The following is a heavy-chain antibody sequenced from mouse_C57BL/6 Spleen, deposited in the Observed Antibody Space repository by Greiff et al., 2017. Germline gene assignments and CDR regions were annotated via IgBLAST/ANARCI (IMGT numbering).Heavy chain of an antibody. CDR1: GFTFSDYG. V-gene: IGHV5-17*01. CDR2: ISSGSSTI. CDR3: VGAVLGYAMDY. Sequence: EVKLQESGGGLVKPGGSLKLSCAASGFTFSDYGMHWVRQAPEKGLEWVAYISSGSSTIYYADTVKGRFTISRDNAKNTLFLQMTSLRSEDTAMYYCVGAVLGYAMDYWGQGTSITVSS. J-gene: IGHJ4*01. D-gene: IGHD1-1*01.